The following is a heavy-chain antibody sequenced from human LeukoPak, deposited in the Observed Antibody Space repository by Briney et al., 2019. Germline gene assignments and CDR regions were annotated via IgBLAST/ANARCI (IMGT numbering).Heavy chain of an antibody. CDR3: ARDRMDTGTYFDY. Sequence: ASATLSYTSSGYTFTTYGITWVRQAPGQGHEWMGWISTYNGNTNYAQKLQGRVTMTTDTSTSTVYMELRSLRSDDTAMYYCARDRMDTGTYFDYWGQGTLVTVSS. CDR1: GYTFTTYG. J-gene: IGHJ4*02. D-gene: IGHD5-18*01. CDR2: ISTYNGNT. V-gene: IGHV1-18*01.